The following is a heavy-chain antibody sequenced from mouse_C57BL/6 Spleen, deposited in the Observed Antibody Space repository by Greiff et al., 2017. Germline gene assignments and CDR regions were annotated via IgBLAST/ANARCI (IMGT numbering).Heavy chain of an antibody. D-gene: IGHD2-2*01. CDR3: AKEGGKGHGYAFAY. Sequence: VKLMESGPGLVAPSQSLSITCTVSGFSLTSYGVSWVRQPPGKGLEWLGVIWGDGSTNYHSALIFRLSISKDNSKCQAVLKLNSLQTDDTATYYCAKEGGKGHGYAFAYWGQGTLVTVSA. J-gene: IGHJ3*01. V-gene: IGHV2-3*01. CDR2: IWGDGST. CDR1: GFSLTSYG.